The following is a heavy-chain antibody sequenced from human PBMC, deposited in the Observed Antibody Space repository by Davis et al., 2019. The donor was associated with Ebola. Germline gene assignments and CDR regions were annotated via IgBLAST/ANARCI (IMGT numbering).Heavy chain of an antibody. D-gene: IGHD3-22*01. V-gene: IGHV4-34*01. CDR2: IHSSGSS. CDR3: ARGEDYYKDGNV. CDR1: GGSLSNYY. J-gene: IGHJ6*04. Sequence: SETLSLTCAVYGGSLSNYYWSWSRQPPGKGLEWIGEIHSSGSSFYNPAPQGRVTTSPDTSNNQVSLNLRSVTAADTAVYYCARGEDYYKDGNVWGKGTTVTVSS.